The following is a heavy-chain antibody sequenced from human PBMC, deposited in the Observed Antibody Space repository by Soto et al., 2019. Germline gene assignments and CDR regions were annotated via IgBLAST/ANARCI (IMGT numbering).Heavy chain of an antibody. J-gene: IGHJ4*02. Sequence: QVQLQESGPGLVRPSETLSLTCTVSGGSIGSYYWSWIRQAPEKGLEWIAFIHHSGSTSYKPSLTSRAAISVDPATSQFSLMLPPVTSAAPAVYSCTRHLKDAVLTGPFEYWGSGLLVTFSS. CDR2: IHHSGST. CDR3: TRHLKDAVLTGPFEY. D-gene: IGHD3-9*01. V-gene: IGHV4-59*08. CDR1: GGSIGSYY.